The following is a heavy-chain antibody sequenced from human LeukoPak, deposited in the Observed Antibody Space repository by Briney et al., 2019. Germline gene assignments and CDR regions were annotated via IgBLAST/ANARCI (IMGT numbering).Heavy chain of an antibody. CDR2: IDPSDPET. D-gene: IGHD5-18*01. J-gene: IGHJ4*02. Sequence: GESLKISCKASGYGFTSYWIGWVRQMPGKGLEWMGIIDPSDPETRYTPSFQGQVTISVDKSLTTAYLQWNSLKASDTAMYYCARQTAMGRSGDYWGQGTLVTVSS. CDR3: ARQTAMGRSGDY. CDR1: GYGFTSYW. V-gene: IGHV5-51*01.